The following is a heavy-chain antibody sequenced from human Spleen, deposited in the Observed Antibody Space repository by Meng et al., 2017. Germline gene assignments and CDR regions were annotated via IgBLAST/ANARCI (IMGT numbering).Heavy chain of an antibody. CDR3: ARDNQYGSGSYRDFQY. J-gene: IGHJ4*02. D-gene: IGHD3-10*01. CDR1: GFYFNNAW. Sequence: GGSLRLSCAASGFYFNNAWMSWVRQAPGKGLEWVGRIKSNTDGGTAEYAAPVTGRFTISRDDSKSTLYLQMNSLRAEDTAVYYCARDNQYGSGSYRDFQYWGQGTLVTVSS. CDR2: IKSNTDGGTA. V-gene: IGHV3-15*01.